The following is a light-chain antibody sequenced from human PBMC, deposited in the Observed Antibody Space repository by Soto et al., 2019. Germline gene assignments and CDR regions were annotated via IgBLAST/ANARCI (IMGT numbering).Light chain of an antibody. CDR1: SGQSSYI. Sequence: QSVLTQSSSASASLGSSVKLTCTLTSGQSSYIIAGHQQQPGKAPRYLMKLETSGSYNKGSGVPDRFSGSSSGADRYLTISNLQFEDEADYYCETWDSNTRVFGGGTKLTVL. CDR2: LETSGSY. J-gene: IGLJ3*02. V-gene: IGLV4-60*02. CDR3: ETWDSNTRV.